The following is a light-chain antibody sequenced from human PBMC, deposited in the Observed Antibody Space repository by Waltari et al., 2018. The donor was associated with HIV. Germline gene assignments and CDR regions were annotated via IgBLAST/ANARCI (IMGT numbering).Light chain of an antibody. J-gene: IGLJ2*01. CDR2: EVS. CDR1: SRDDGGSNY. Sequence: QSALTQPASVSGSRGQSIAISCTGTSRDDGGSNYVSRYQHHQGKAPKLMIYEVSNRPSGVSNRFSGFKSGNTASLTISGLQAEDEADYYCSSYTSINTVIFGGGTKLTVL. V-gene: IGLV2-14*01. CDR3: SSYTSINTVI.